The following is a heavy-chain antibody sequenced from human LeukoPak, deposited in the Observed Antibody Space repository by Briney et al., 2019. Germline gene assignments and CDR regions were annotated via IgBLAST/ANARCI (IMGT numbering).Heavy chain of an antibody. CDR1: SFTFSSYW. V-gene: IGHV3-7*03. CDR3: AKTGGIAAAH. CDR2: IKEDGSKT. J-gene: IGHJ4*02. D-gene: IGHD6-13*01. Sequence: PGGSLRLSCAASSFTFSSYWMTWVRQAPGKGLEWVANIKEDGSKTFYVDSVKGRFTISRDNAKNSLYLQMNSLRAEDTALYYCAKTGGIAAAHWGQGTLVTVSS.